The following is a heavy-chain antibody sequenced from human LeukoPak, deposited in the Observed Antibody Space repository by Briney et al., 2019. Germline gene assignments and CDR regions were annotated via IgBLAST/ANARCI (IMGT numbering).Heavy chain of an antibody. CDR1: GGSISSYY. D-gene: IGHD3-10*01. Sequence: KPSETLSLTCTVSGGSISSYYWSWIRQPPGKGLEWIGYIYYSGSTNYNPSLKSRVTISVDTSKNQFSLKLSFVTAADTAVYYCARDRGYFGYWGQGTLVTVSS. CDR2: IYYSGST. V-gene: IGHV4-59*01. CDR3: ARDRGYFGY. J-gene: IGHJ4*02.